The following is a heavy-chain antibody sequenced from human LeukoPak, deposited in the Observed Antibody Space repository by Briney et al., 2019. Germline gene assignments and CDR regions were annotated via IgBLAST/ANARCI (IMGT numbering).Heavy chain of an antibody. CDR1: GFTFSSYS. J-gene: IGHJ3*02. D-gene: IGHD6-19*01. V-gene: IGHV3-21*01. CDR3: ARRWEQWLVENAFDI. CDR2: ISSSSSYI. Sequence: GGSLRLSCAASGFTFSSYSMNWVRQAPGKGLEWVSSISSSSSYIYYADSVKGRFTISRGNAKNSLYLQMNSLRAEDTAVYYCARRWEQWLVENAFDIWGQGTMVTVSS.